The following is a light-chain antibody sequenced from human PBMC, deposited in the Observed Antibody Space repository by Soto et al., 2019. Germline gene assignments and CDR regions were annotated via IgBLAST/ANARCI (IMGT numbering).Light chain of an antibody. CDR3: SSYRRGSTYV. CDR2: DVT. CDR1: SSDVGGYNY. V-gene: IGLV2-14*03. J-gene: IGLJ1*01. Sequence: HSVLTKPASLNGFPGQSITVSCTGTSSDVGGYNYVSWYQQHPGKAPRLLIYDVTNRPSGVSNRFSGSKSGNTASLTISGLQAEDEADYYCSSYRRGSTYVFGTGTKVTVL.